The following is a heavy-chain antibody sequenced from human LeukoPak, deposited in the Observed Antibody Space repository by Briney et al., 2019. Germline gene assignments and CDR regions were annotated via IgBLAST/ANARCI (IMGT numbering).Heavy chain of an antibody. CDR1: GYTFTSYG. V-gene: IGHV1-18*04. CDR2: ISAYNGNT. D-gene: IGHD4-17*01. J-gene: IGHJ5*02. Sequence: ASVKVSCKASGYTFTSYGISWVRQAPGQGLEWMGWISAYNGNTNYAQKLQGRVTTTTDTSTSTAYMELRSLRSDDTAVYYCARDPNADDYGDDNNWFDPWGQGTLVTVSS. CDR3: ARDPNADDYGDDNNWFDP.